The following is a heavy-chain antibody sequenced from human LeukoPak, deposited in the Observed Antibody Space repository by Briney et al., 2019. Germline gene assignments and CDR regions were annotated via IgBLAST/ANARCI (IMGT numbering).Heavy chain of an antibody. CDR2: MNPNSGNT. J-gene: IGHJ3*02. Sequence: ASVKVSCKASGYTFTSYDINWVRQATGQGLEWMGWMNPNSGNTGYAQKFQGRVAITRNTSISTAYMELSSLRSEDTAVYYCARGGSYLSAFDIWGQGTMVTVSS. D-gene: IGHD3-10*01. CDR3: ARGGSYLSAFDI. V-gene: IGHV1-8*03. CDR1: GYTFTSYD.